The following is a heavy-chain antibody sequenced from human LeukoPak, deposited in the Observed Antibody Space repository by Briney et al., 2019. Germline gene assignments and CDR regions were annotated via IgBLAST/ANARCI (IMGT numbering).Heavy chain of an antibody. D-gene: IGHD1-26*01. CDR2: VTSDGGTT. CDR1: GFTFSTYA. V-gene: IGHV3-64D*06. CDR3: VKVSSTVGATYFDY. J-gene: IGHJ4*02. Sequence: PGGSLRLSCSAPGFTFSTYAMHWVRQAPGEELKYISGVTSDGGTTYHADSVKGRFTISRDNSKNTLYLQMSSLRVEDTAVYYCVKVSSTVGATYFDYWGQGTLVTVSS.